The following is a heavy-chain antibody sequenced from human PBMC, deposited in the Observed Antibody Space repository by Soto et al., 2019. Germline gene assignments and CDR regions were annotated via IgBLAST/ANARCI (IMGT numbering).Heavy chain of an antibody. Sequence: GGSLRLSCAASGFTFSSYAMSWIRQAPGKGLEWVSAISGSGGSTYYADSVKGRFTISRDNSKNTLYLQMNSLRAEDTAVYYCEKEGYDFWSWYGPSVGYNWFDPWGQGNLVTVS. CDR3: EKEGYDFWSWYGPSVGYNWFDP. V-gene: IGHV3-23*01. CDR2: ISGSGGST. D-gene: IGHD3-3*01. CDR1: GFTFSSYA. J-gene: IGHJ5*02.